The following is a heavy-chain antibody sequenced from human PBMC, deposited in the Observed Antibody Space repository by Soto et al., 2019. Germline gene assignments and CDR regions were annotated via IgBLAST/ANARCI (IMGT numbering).Heavy chain of an antibody. J-gene: IGHJ4*02. D-gene: IGHD5-18*01. CDR1: GFTFSDYY. CDR2: ISSSSSYT. V-gene: IGHV3-11*06. CDR3: ARDSVGDTAMVTD. Sequence: GESLKISCAASGFTFSDYYMSWIRQAPGKGLEWVSYISSSSSYTNYADSVKGRFTISRDNAKNSLYLQMNSLRAEDTAVYYCARDSVGDTAMVTDWGQGTLVTVSS.